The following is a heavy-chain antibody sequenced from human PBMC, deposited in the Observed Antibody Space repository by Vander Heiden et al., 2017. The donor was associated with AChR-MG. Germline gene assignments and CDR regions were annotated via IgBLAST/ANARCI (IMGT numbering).Heavy chain of an antibody. CDR1: GFSFNAYA. D-gene: IGHD3-22*01. CDR3: VKGMIYDSSGYFDY. Sequence: VQLVASGGGLVQPGRSLRLPCAASGFSFNAYAMHWVRQAPGKGLEWVSGISWNSVLIGYADSVKGRFTISRDNAEKSLYLQMNSLRAEDTALYYCVKGMIYDSSGYFDYWGQGTLVTVSS. CDR2: ISWNSVLI. V-gene: IGHV3-9*01. J-gene: IGHJ4*02.